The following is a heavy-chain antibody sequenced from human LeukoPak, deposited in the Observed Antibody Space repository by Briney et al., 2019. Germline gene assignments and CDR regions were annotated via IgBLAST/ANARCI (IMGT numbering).Heavy chain of an antibody. V-gene: IGHV3-23*01. Sequence: PGGSLRLSCAASGFTFSSYAMGWVRQAPGKGLEWVSAISGSGGSTYYADSVKGRFTISRDNSKNTLYLQMNSLRVEDTAVYYCAKDNYYDSSGYRDYWGQGTLVTVSS. CDR1: GFTFSSYA. J-gene: IGHJ4*02. CDR3: AKDNYYDSSGYRDY. D-gene: IGHD3-22*01. CDR2: ISGSGGST.